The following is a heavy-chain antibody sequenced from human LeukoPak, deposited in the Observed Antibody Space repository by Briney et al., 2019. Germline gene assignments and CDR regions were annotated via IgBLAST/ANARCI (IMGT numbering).Heavy chain of an antibody. J-gene: IGHJ6*02. CDR2: ISGSGGST. Sequence: PGGSLRLSCAASGFTFSSYAMSWVRQAPGKGLEWVSAISGSGGSTYYADSVKGRFTISRDNSKNTLYLQMNSLRAEDTAVYYCAKDGAGPNWDIVVVPAVYYYYYGMDVWGQRTTVTVSS. CDR1: GFTFSSYA. V-gene: IGHV3-23*01. D-gene: IGHD2-2*01. CDR3: AKDGAGPNWDIVVVPAVYYYYYGMDV.